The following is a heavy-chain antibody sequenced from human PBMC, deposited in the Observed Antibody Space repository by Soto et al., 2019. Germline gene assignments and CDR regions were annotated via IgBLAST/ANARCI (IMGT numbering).Heavy chain of an antibody. V-gene: IGHV4-31*02. J-gene: IGHJ5*01. CDR3: ARALPYQAENWFD. CDR1: SGSRISRRNY. D-gene: IGHD6-25*01. CDR2: IYFTGIT. Sequence: TLSGNCTVFSGSRISRRNYWNWIRQHPVKGLEWIGYIYFTGITYSTPSLKSRVTLSVDTSKSQFALELRSVTAADTAIYYCARALPYQAENWFD.